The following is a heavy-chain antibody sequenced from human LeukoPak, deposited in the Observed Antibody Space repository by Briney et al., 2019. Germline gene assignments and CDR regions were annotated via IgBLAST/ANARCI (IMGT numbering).Heavy chain of an antibody. D-gene: IGHD1-26*01. V-gene: IGHV4-38-2*02. Sequence: SETLSLTCTVSGYSISSGYYWGWIRQPPGKGLEWIGSIYHSGSTYYNPSHKSRVTISVDTSKNQFSLKLSSVTAADTAVYYCARAGGSGSYCDYWGQGTLVTVSS. CDR3: ARAGGSGSYCDY. J-gene: IGHJ4*02. CDR1: GYSISSGYY. CDR2: IYHSGST.